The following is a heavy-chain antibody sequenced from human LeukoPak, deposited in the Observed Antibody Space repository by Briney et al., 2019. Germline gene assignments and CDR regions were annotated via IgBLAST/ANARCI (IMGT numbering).Heavy chain of an antibody. V-gene: IGHV3-33*01. Sequence: GGSLRLSCAASGFTFSSYGMHWVRQAPGTGLEWVAVIWYDGSSKYYEDSVKGRFTISRDNSKNTLYLQMNSLRAEDTAVYYCARKDSRYSTGWYVVDWGQGTLVTVSS. CDR1: GFTFSSYG. CDR3: ARKDSRYSTGWYVVD. CDR2: IWYDGSSK. D-gene: IGHD6-13*01. J-gene: IGHJ4*02.